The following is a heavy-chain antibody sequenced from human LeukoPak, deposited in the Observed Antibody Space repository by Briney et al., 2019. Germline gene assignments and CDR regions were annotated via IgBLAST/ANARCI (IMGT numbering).Heavy chain of an antibody. V-gene: IGHV4-31*03. CDR1: GGSISSGGYY. CDR3: ALTMVRGVSFWLNYFDY. CDR2: IYYSGST. J-gene: IGHJ4*02. Sequence: PSETLSLTCTVSGGSISSGGYYWSWIRQHPGKGLEWIGYIYYSGSTYYNPSLKSRVTISVDTSKNQFSLKLSSVTAADTAVYYCALTMVRGVSFWLNYFDYWGQGTLVTVSS. D-gene: IGHD3-10*01.